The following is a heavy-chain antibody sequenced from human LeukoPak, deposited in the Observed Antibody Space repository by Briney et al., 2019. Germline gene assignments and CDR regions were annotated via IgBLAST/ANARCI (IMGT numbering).Heavy chain of an antibody. CDR2: IYSGGST. CDR1: GFTVSNSY. J-gene: IGHJ4*02. Sequence: PGGSLRLSCAASGFTVSNSYMSWVRQAPGKGLEWVSVIYSGGSTYYADSVKGRFTISRDNSKNTLYLQMNSLRAEDTAVYYCAQGDGYNYFNYWGQGTLVTVSS. CDR3: AQGDGYNYFNY. V-gene: IGHV3-53*01. D-gene: IGHD5-24*01.